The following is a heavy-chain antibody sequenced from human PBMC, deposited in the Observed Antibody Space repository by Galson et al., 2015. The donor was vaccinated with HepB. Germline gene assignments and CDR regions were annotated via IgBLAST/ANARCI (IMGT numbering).Heavy chain of an antibody. Sequence: SVKVSCKASGYTFTSYYMHWVRQAPGQGLEWMGIINPSGGSTSYAQKFQGRVTMTRDTSTSTVYMELSSLRSEDTAVYYCARDDHYYGSGSYIPYYYYGMDVWGQGTTVTVSS. CDR2: INPSGGST. CDR3: ARDDHYYGSGSYIPYYYYGMDV. CDR1: GYTFTSYY. V-gene: IGHV1-46*03. J-gene: IGHJ6*02. D-gene: IGHD3-10*01.